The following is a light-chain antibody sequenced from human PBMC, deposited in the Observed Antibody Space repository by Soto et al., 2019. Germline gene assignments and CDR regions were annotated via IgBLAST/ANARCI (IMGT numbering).Light chain of an antibody. CDR2: DVS. CDR3: MQALQSLT. Sequence: DIQMTQPPSTVSAYVGDSVTITCRASQSITTWLAWYQQRPGKAPKLLIYDVSSLQSGVPSRFSGSGSGTDFTLKISRVEAADVGVYYCMQALQSLTFGQGTRLEIK. J-gene: IGKJ5*01. V-gene: IGKV1-5*01. CDR1: QSITTW.